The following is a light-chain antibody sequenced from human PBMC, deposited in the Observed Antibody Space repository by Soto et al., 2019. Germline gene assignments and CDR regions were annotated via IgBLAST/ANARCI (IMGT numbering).Light chain of an antibody. J-gene: IGLJ1*01. CDR2: EVS. CDR1: SSDVCXYNY. V-gene: IGLV2-14*01. Sequence: QSALTQPASVSGSPGQSITISCTGTSSDVCXYNYVSWYQQHPGKAPKLMIYEVSNRPSGVSNRFSDSKSGNTAYLTISGLQAEDEADYYCSSYTSSSTQVFGTGTKVTVL. CDR3: SSYTSSSTQV.